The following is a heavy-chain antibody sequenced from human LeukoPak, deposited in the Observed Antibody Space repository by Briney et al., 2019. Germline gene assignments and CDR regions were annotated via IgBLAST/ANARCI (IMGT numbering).Heavy chain of an antibody. D-gene: IGHD6-13*01. Sequence: ASVKVSCKVSGYTHTELSMHWVRQAPGKGLEWMGGFDPEDGETIYAQKFQGRVTMTEDTSTDTAYMELSSLRSEDTAVYYCATALAAAGTIYYYYGMDVWGQGTTVTVSS. V-gene: IGHV1-24*01. CDR1: GYTHTELS. CDR3: ATALAAAGTIYYYYGMDV. J-gene: IGHJ6*02. CDR2: FDPEDGET.